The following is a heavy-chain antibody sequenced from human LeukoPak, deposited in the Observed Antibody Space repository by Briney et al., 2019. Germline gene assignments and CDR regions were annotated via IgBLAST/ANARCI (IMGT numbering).Heavy chain of an antibody. V-gene: IGHV3-48*04. Sequence: PGGSLRLSCAASGFTFSSYSMNWVRQAPGKGLEWVSYISSSSSTIYYADSVKGRFTISRDNAKNSLYLQMNSLRAEDTAVYYCATEAANTVTSSPYYFDYWGQGTLVTVSS. J-gene: IGHJ4*02. CDR1: GFTFSSYS. CDR3: ATEAANTVTSSPYYFDY. D-gene: IGHD4-17*01. CDR2: ISSSSSTI.